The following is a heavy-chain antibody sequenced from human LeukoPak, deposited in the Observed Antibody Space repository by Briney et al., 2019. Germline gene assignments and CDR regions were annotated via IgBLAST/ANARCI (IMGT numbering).Heavy chain of an antibody. J-gene: IGHJ5*02. V-gene: IGHV3-21*01. CDR3: ARGADGVSSNSRGWFDP. Sequence: GGSLRLSCTASGFTFSSYSMNWVRQAPGKGLEWVSSISTSSSYIYYADSVKGRFSISRDNARNSLYLQMNTLRAEDTAVYSCARGADGVSSNSRGWFDPWGQGTLVTVSS. CDR1: GFTFSSYS. D-gene: IGHD2-15*01. CDR2: ISTSSSYI.